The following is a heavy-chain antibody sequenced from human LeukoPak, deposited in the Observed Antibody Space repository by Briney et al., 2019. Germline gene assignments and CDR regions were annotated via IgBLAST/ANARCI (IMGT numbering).Heavy chain of an antibody. J-gene: IGHJ4*02. V-gene: IGHV3-23*01. CDR3: AKVLTSGSYYYFDY. D-gene: IGHD1-26*01. Sequence: GSLRLSCAASGFTVSSNYMSWVRQAPGKGLEWVSALRHSGDRTYYADSVKGRFTISRDNSKNTLNLQMNSLRGEDTAVYFCAKVLTSGSYYYFDYWGQGTLVTVSS. CDR2: LRHSGDRT. CDR1: GFTVSSNY.